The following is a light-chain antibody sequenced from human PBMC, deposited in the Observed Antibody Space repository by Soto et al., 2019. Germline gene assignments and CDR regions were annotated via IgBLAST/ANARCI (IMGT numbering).Light chain of an antibody. CDR2: GAS. Sequence: DIQMTQSPSSLSASVGDTVAITCRASQSVSDCLNWYQQKPGKAPNLLIYGASTLQSGVPSRFSGSGSGTDFTLTISTLQPEDFATYFCQQSHSSPHTFGQGTKLEIK. CDR3: QQSHSSPHT. V-gene: IGKV1-39*01. J-gene: IGKJ2*01. CDR1: QSVSDC.